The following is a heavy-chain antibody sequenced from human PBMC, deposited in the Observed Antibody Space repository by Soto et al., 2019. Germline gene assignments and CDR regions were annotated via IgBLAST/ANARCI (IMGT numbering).Heavy chain of an antibody. Sequence: SLRLSCAASGFAFSSYGMHWVRQAPGKGLEWVAVIWYDGSNKYYADSVKGRFTVSRDNSKNTLFLQMNDLRAEDTAIYYCLTDFTPHYMDVWGTGTRVTVSS. CDR2: IWYDGSNK. CDR3: LTDFTPHYMDV. J-gene: IGHJ6*03. V-gene: IGHV3-33*01. D-gene: IGHD3-9*01. CDR1: GFAFSSYG.